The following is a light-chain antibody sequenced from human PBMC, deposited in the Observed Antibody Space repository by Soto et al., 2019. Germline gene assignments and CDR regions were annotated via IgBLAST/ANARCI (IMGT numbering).Light chain of an antibody. Sequence: DIQMTQSPSTLSASVGDRVTITCRASQSMSTWLAWYQQKPGKAPNLLIYDASSLKSGVPSRFSGSGSGTEFTLTINSLQPYDFATYYCQKYDNYPLTFGGGTKVNIK. V-gene: IGKV1-5*01. CDR2: DAS. CDR3: QKYDNYPLT. CDR1: QSMSTW. J-gene: IGKJ4*01.